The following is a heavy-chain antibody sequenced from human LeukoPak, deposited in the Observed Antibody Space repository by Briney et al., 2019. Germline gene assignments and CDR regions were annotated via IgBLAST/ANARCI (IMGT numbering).Heavy chain of an antibody. Sequence: GGSLRFSCAASGFTFSSYSMNWVRQAPGKGLEWVSSISSSSYIYYADSVKGRFTISRDDAKNSLYLQMNSLRAEDTAVYYCAVRRGIYYWGQGTLVTVSS. CDR1: GFTFSSYS. J-gene: IGHJ4*02. V-gene: IGHV3-21*01. CDR2: ISSSSYI. CDR3: AVRRGIYY.